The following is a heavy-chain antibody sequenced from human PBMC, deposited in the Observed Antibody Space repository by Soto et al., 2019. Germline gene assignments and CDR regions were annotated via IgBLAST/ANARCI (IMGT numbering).Heavy chain of an antibody. D-gene: IGHD3-3*01. Sequence: PGGSLRLSCAASGFTFSSYSMNWVRQAPGKGLEWVSSISSSSSYIYYADSVKGRFTISRDNAKNSLYLQMNSLRAEDTAVYYCVRHSITIFGVVIGGPYYFDYWGQGTLVTVST. CDR3: VRHSITIFGVVIGGPYYFDY. CDR1: GFTFSSYS. J-gene: IGHJ4*02. CDR2: ISSSSSYI. V-gene: IGHV3-21*01.